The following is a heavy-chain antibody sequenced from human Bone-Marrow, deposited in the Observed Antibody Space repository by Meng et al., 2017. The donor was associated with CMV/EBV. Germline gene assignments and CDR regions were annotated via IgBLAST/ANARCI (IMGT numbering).Heavy chain of an antibody. V-gene: IGHV3-21*01. CDR3: ARDPYTYDFWSGYYGMDV. CDR2: ISSSSSYI. CDR1: GFTFSSYS. D-gene: IGHD3-3*01. J-gene: IGHJ6*02. Sequence: GESLKISCAASGFTFSSYSMNWVRQAPGKGLEWVSSISSSSSYIYYADSVKGRFTISRDNAKNSLYLQMSSLRADDTAVYYCARDPYTYDFWSGYYGMDVWGQGPTVTVSS.